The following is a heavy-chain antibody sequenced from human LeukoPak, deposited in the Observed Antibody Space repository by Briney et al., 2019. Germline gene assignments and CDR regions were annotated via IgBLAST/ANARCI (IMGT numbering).Heavy chain of an antibody. Sequence: GGSLRLSCAVSGFTFSTFAMNWVRQAPGKGLEWVSSLSDSAVSSYYADSLKGRFTISRDNSKNTLYLQMNSLRAEGTAVYYCAKMDSPGYYYASMDYWGQGTLVTVSS. CDR3: AKMDSPGYYYASMDY. V-gene: IGHV3-23*01. CDR2: LSDSAVSS. CDR1: GFTFSTFA. D-gene: IGHD3-22*01. J-gene: IGHJ4*02.